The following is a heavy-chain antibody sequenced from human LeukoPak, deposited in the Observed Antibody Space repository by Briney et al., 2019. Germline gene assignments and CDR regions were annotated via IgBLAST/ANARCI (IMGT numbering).Heavy chain of an antibody. Sequence: GGSLRLSCAASGFTFSSYAMHWVRQAPGKGLEWGAVISYEGSNKYYADSVKGRFTISRDNSKNTLYLQMNSLRAEDTAVYYCARDYRAAAGAFDIWGQGTMVTVSS. V-gene: IGHV3-30*04. CDR3: ARDYRAAAGAFDI. J-gene: IGHJ3*02. CDR2: ISYEGSNK. CDR1: GFTFSSYA. D-gene: IGHD6-13*01.